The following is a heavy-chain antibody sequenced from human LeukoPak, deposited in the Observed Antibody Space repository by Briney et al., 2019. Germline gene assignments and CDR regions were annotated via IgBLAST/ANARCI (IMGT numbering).Heavy chain of an antibody. D-gene: IGHD1-26*01. CDR1: GFTFSSYS. J-gene: IGHJ4*02. Sequence: PGGSLRLSCAASGFTFSSYSMNWVRQAPGKGLEWVSAITGSGDDAYYADSVHGRFTMSRDNSKSTLYLRMNSLRVEDTALYYCAKESTGSSPDYWGQGTLVTVSS. V-gene: IGHV3-23*01. CDR3: AKESTGSSPDY. CDR2: ITGSGDDA.